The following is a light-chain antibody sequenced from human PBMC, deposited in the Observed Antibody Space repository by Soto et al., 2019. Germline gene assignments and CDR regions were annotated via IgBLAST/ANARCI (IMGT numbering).Light chain of an antibody. CDR2: GNS. Sequence: QSVLTQPPSVSGAPGQRVTISCTGSSSNIGAGYDVHWYQQLPGTAPKLLIYGNSNRPSWVPDRFSGSKSGTSASLAITGLQAEDEADYYCQSYDSSLSGSVVFGGGTKLTV. V-gene: IGLV1-40*01. J-gene: IGLJ2*01. CDR1: SSNIGAGYD. CDR3: QSYDSSLSGSVV.